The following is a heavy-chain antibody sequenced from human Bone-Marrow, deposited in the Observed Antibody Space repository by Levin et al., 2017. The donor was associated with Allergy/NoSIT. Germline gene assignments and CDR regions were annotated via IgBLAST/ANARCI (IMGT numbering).Heavy chain of an antibody. CDR2: VSDNGDG. V-gene: IGHV4-59*11. CDR1: GGSINTHF. CDR3: ARELRRRVGSGFHH. D-gene: IGHD2-21*01. J-gene: IGHJ1*01. Sequence: PGGSLRLSCTVSGGSINTHFWSWIRLPPGKGLEWIGYVSDNGDGNYNPSLLSRVTMFIETSKNQFSLRLKSVTAADTAVYYCARELRRRVGSGFHHWGQGLPVTVTS.